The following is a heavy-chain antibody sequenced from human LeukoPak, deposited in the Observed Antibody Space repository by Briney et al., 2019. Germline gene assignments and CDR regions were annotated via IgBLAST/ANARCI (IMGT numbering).Heavy chain of an antibody. J-gene: IGHJ4*02. CDR1: GFTFSSYT. D-gene: IGHD6-13*01. V-gene: IGHV3-48*01. Sequence: GGSLRLSCAASGFTFSSYTMNWVRQAPGKGLEWVSYISSSGKSIYYADSVKGRFIISRDNAKNSLYLQMNSLRAEDTAVYYCARGAEGIAATDSNFDYWGQGTLVTVSS. CDR3: ARGAEGIAATDSNFDY. CDR2: ISSSGKSI.